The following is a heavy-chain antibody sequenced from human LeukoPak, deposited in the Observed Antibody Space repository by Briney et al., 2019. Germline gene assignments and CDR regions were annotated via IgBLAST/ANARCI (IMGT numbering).Heavy chain of an antibody. D-gene: IGHD6-25*01. CDR2: INPRGGST. CDR3: ARVGSAAATADY. CDR1: GYTFTSCY. Sequence: ASVKVSCKASGYTFTSCYMHWMRQAPGQGPEWMGIINPRGGSTDYAQKFQGRITMTSDTSTSTVYMELNSLRSDDTAVYFCARVGSAAATADYWGQGTLVTVSS. V-gene: IGHV1-46*01. J-gene: IGHJ4*02.